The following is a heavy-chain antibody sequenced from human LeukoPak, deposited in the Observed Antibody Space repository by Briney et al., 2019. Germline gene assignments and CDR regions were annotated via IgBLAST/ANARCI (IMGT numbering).Heavy chain of an antibody. V-gene: IGHV1-18*01. D-gene: IGHD3-10*01. CDR3: ARYLGYYYGSGSYIGDY. CDR1: GYTFTSYG. Sequence: ASVKVSCKASGYTFTSYGISWVRQAPGQGLEGMGWISAYNGNTNYAQKLQGRVTMTTDTSTSTAYLELGSLRPCDTAVYYCARYLGYYYGSGSYIGDYWGQGTLVNVSS. CDR2: ISAYNGNT. J-gene: IGHJ4*02.